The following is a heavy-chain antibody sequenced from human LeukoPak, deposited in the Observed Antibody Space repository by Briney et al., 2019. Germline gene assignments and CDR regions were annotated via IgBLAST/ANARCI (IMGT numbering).Heavy chain of an antibody. CDR1: GGSISSYY. Sequence: AETLSLTCTVSGGSISSYYWSWIRQPPGKGLEWIGYIYYSGSTNYNPSLKSRVTISVDTSKNHFSLKLSSVTAADTAVSYCARHPMVRGVITPWFDPWGQGTLVTVSS. D-gene: IGHD3-10*01. CDR3: ARHPMVRGVITPWFDP. J-gene: IGHJ5*02. V-gene: IGHV4-59*08. CDR2: IYYSGST.